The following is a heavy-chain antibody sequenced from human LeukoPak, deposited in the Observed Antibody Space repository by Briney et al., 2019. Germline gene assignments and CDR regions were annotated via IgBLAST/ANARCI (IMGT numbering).Heavy chain of an antibody. J-gene: IGHJ3*01. CDR2: ISWNSGSE. V-gene: IGHV3-9*01. Sequence: GGSLRLSCAASGFSFDDYAMHWLRQAPGKGLQWVSGISWNSGSEGYADVVKGRFTISRDNAKNSLYLQINSLRAEDTAVCYCARSSYSSSSSVWGQGTMVTVSS. CDR1: GFSFDDYA. D-gene: IGHD6-6*01. CDR3: ARSSYSSSSSV.